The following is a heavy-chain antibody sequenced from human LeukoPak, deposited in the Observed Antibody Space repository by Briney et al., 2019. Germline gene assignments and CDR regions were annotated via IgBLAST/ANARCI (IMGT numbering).Heavy chain of an antibody. D-gene: IGHD3-10*01. CDR3: ARGRGNYYGSGSYYNQYYFDY. V-gene: IGHV4-34*01. J-gene: IGHJ4*02. Sequence: SETLSLTCAVYGGSFSGYYWRWIRQPPGKGLEWSGEINHSGSTNYNPSLKSGVTISVDTSKNQFSLKLSSVTAADTAVYYCARGRGNYYGSGSYYNQYYFDYWGQGTLVTVSS. CDR1: GGSFSGYY. CDR2: INHSGST.